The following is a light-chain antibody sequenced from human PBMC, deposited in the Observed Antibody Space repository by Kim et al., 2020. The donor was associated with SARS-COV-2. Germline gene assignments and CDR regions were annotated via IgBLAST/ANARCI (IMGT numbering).Light chain of an antibody. CDR3: DSRDSSGYQVV. CDR2: GEN. Sequence: LGQTVRITCQGDILRNYYATWYQQKQGQAPVVVIYGENKRPSGIPDRFSGSTSGNTASLTITGAQAEDEADYHCDSRDSSGYQVVFGAGTQLTVL. CDR1: ILRNYY. J-gene: IGLJ2*01. V-gene: IGLV3-19*01.